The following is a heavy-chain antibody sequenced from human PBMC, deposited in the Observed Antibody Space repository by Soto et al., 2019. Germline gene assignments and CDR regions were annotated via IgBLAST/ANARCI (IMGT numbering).Heavy chain of an antibody. Sequence: QVQLQESGPGLVKPSQTLSLTCTVSGGSISSGDYYWSWIRQPPGKGLEWIGYIYYSGSTYYNPSIQRRLTISLATSKNQSSLKLSSVTAAATAVYSCARDLSYDSSGYYYLGYWGQGTLVTVSS. CDR3: ARDLSYDSSGYYYLGY. D-gene: IGHD3-22*01. J-gene: IGHJ4*02. V-gene: IGHV4-30-4*01. CDR1: GGSISSGDYY. CDR2: IYYSGST.